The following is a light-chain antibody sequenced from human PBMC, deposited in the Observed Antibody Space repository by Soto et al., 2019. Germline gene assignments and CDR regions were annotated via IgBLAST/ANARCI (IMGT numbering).Light chain of an antibody. CDR2: GAS. J-gene: IGKJ1*01. Sequence: EIVLPQSPGTLSLSPVERGTLSCRASQSVSGSYLAWYQQKPGQAPSLLIYGASTRATGIPDRFSGSGSGTDFTLTISRLEPEDFAVYYCQQYGSSPKTFGQRTKVDIK. CDR3: QQYGSSPKT. CDR1: QSVSGSY. V-gene: IGKV3-20*01.